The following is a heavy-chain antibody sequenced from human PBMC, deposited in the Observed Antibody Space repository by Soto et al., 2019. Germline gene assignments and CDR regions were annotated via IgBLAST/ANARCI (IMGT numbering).Heavy chain of an antibody. V-gene: IGHV4-31*03. CDR3: ARTGERWILGYYFDY. J-gene: IGHJ4*02. Sequence: QVQLQESGPGLVKPSQTLSLTCTASGGSISSGGYYWSWIRQHPGKGLEWIGYIYYSGSTYYNPSLKSRVTISVDTSKNQFSLKLSSVTAADTAVYYCARTGERWILGYYFDYWGQGTLVTVSS. D-gene: IGHD2-2*03. CDR2: IYYSGST. CDR1: GGSISSGGYY.